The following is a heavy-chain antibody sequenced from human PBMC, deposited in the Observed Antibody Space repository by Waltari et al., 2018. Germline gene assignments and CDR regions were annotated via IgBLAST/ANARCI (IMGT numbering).Heavy chain of an antibody. CDR2: VYYSGTT. D-gene: IGHD3-10*01. J-gene: IGHJ5*02. CDR3: ARRLGSGSYFNQGWFDP. Sequence: QLELQESGPRLVKPSETLSLRCTVSGVYITRNSYYYDWIRQPPGKGLEWIGTVYYSGTTYYKPSLESRVTISVASSTNQFSLNLTSVTAADTAVYFCARRLGSGSYFNQGWFDPWGHGTLVTVSS. V-gene: IGHV4-39*01. CDR1: GVYITRNSYY.